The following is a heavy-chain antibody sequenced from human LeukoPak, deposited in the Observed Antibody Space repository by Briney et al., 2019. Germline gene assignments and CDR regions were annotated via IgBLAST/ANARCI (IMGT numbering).Heavy chain of an antibody. J-gene: IGHJ4*02. CDR3: ARIYSGSYFDY. D-gene: IGHD1-26*01. CDR2: IYYSGST. V-gene: IGHV4-59*08. CDR1: GGSISSYY. Sequence: SETLSLTCTVSGGSISSYYWSWIRQPPGKGLEWIGYIYYSGSTNYNPSLKSRVTISVDTSKNQFSLKLSSVTAADTAVYYCARIYSGSYFDYWGQGTLVTVSS.